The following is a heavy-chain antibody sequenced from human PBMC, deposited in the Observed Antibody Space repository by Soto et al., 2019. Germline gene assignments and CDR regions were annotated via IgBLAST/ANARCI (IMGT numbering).Heavy chain of an antibody. CDR2: IYYSGTT. CDR1: GDSISSYY. D-gene: IGHD6-13*01. Sequence: SETLSLTCPVSGDSISSYYWTWIRQPPGKGLEWIGYIYYSGTTNYNPSLKSRVTISVDTSKNQFSLKLSSVTAADTAVYYCARRRWAAAGQFDSWGQGTLVTVSS. CDR3: ARRRWAAAGQFDS. J-gene: IGHJ4*02. V-gene: IGHV4-59*08.